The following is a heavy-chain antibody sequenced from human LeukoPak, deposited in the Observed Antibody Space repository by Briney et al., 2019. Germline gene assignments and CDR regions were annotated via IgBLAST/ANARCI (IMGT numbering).Heavy chain of an antibody. CDR1: GFTFSSYA. CDR3: AKDFYDSSGSRYDY. CDR2: ISYDGSNK. D-gene: IGHD3-22*01. V-gene: IGHV3-30-3*01. Sequence: GGSLRLSCAASGFTFSSYAMHWVRQAPGKGLEWVAVISYDGSNKYYADSVKGRFTISRDNSKNTLFMQMNSLRAEDTAVYYCAKDFYDSSGSRYDYWGQGTLVTVSS. J-gene: IGHJ4*02.